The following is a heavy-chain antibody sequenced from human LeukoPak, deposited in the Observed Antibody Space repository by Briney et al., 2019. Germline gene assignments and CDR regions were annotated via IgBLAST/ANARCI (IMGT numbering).Heavy chain of an antibody. CDR2: IKSKTDGGTT. CDR3: TTDFMITFGGVIAQTSDY. CDR1: GFTFSNAW. D-gene: IGHD3-16*02. J-gene: IGHJ4*02. V-gene: IGHV3-15*01. Sequence: GGSLRLSCAASGFTFSNAWMSWVRQAPGKGLEWVGRIKSKTDGGTTDYAAPVKGRFTISRDESKNTLYLQMNSLKTEDTAVYYCTTDFMITFGGVIAQTSDYWGQGTLVTVSS.